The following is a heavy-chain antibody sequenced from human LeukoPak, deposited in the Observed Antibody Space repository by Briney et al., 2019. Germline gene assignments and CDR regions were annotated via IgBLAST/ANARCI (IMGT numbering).Heavy chain of an antibody. J-gene: IGHJ4*02. CDR3: AKFYTYYDSSGYFDY. D-gene: IGHD3-22*01. Sequence: GGSLRLSCAASGFTFRSYWMSWVRQAPGKGLEWVSGISWNSGSIGYADSVKGRFTISRDNAKNSLYLQMNSLRAEDTALYYCAKFYTYYDSSGYFDYWGQGTLVTVSS. CDR1: GFTFRSYW. CDR2: ISWNSGSI. V-gene: IGHV3-9*01.